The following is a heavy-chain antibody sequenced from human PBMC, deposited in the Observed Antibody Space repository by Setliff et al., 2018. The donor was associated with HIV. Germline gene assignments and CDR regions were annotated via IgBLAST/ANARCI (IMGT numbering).Heavy chain of an antibody. D-gene: IGHD3-10*02. CDR1: GYMILGYK. CDR2: ISPDNGAA. Sequence: GASVKVSCKAIGYMILGYKMSWVRQAPGQGLEWIGRISPDNGAAEYAPKFQGRVRMTLDTSISTAFLEIPRVTSDDAAVYYCARPRMFDSFDIWGQGTMVTVSS. V-gene: IGHV1-2*06. CDR3: ARPRMFDSFDI. J-gene: IGHJ3*02.